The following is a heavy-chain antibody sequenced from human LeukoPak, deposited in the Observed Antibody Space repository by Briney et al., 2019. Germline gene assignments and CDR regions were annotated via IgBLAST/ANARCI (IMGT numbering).Heavy chain of an antibody. CDR3: ARVKYYGSGSYYNFDY. D-gene: IGHD3-10*01. Sequence: SETLSLTCAVSGGSISSSNWWSWVRQPPGKGLEWIGEIYHSGSTNYNPSLKSRVTISVDKSKNQFSLKLSSVTAAVTAVYYCARVKYYGSGSYYNFDYWGQGTLVTVSS. CDR2: IYHSGST. V-gene: IGHV4-4*02. J-gene: IGHJ4*02. CDR1: GGSISSSNW.